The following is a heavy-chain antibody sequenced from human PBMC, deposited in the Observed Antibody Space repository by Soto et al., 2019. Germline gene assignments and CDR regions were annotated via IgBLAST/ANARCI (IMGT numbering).Heavy chain of an antibody. J-gene: IGHJ5*02. Sequence: SETLSLTCTVSGGSISSYYWSWIRQPPGKGLEWIGYIYYSGSTNYNPSLKSRVTISVDTSKNQFSLKLSSVTAADTAVYYCARVVGSGSYYNVNWFDPWGQGTLVTVSS. CDR1: GGSISSYY. V-gene: IGHV4-59*01. D-gene: IGHD3-10*01. CDR3: ARVVGSGSYYNVNWFDP. CDR2: IYYSGST.